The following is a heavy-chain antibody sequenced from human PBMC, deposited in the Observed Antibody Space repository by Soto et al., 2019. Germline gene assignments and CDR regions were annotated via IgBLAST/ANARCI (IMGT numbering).Heavy chain of an antibody. Sequence: QVQLQQWGAGLLKPSETLSLTCAVYGGSFSGYYWSWIRQPPGKGLEWIGEINHSGSTNYNPSLKSRCTIAVDTSKNQFSRKLSSVTAADTAVYYCARGRLGHYWGQGTLVTVSS. D-gene: IGHD3-16*01. V-gene: IGHV4-34*01. CDR1: GGSFSGYY. CDR2: INHSGST. CDR3: ARGRLGHY. J-gene: IGHJ4*02.